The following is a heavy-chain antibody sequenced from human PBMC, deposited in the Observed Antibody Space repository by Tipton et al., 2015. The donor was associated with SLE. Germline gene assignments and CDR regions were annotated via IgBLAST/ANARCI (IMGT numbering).Heavy chain of an antibody. Sequence: SLRLSCAASGFTFSSYSMNWVRQAPGKGLEWVSSISSSSSYIYYADSVKGRFTISRDNAKNSLYLQMNSLRAEDTAVYYCACRPAIKWELPLGYFDYWGQGTLVTVSS. CDR2: ISSSSSYI. CDR1: GFTFSSYS. V-gene: IGHV3-21*03. CDR3: ACRPAIKWELPLGYFDY. J-gene: IGHJ4*02. D-gene: IGHD1-26*01.